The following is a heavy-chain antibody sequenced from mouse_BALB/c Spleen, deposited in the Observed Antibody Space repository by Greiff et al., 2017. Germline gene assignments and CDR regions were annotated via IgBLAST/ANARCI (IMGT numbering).Heavy chain of an antibody. CDR1: GYSITSDYA. J-gene: IGHJ4*01. CDR3: ARWITTASYAMDY. V-gene: IGHV3-2*02. D-gene: IGHD1-2*01. Sequence: EVKLVESGPGLVKPSQSLSLTCTVTGYSITSDYAWNWIRQFPGNKLEWMGYISYSGSTSYNPSLKSRISITRDTSKNQFFLQLNSVTTEDTATYYCARWITTASYAMDYWGQGTSVTVSS. CDR2: ISYSGST.